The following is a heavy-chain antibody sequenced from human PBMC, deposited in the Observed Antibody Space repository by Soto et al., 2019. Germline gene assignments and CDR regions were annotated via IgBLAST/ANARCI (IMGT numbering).Heavy chain of an antibody. V-gene: IGHV4-34*01. Sequence: SETLSLTCAVYGGSFSGYYWSWIRQPPGKGLEWIGEINHSGSTNYNPSLKSRVTIPVDTSKNQFSLKLSSVTAADTAVYYCARGGSRGWCGRLTWFDPWGQGTLVTVS. J-gene: IGHJ5*02. CDR2: INHSGST. CDR1: GGSFSGYY. CDR3: ARGGSRGWCGRLTWFDP. D-gene: IGHD6-19*01.